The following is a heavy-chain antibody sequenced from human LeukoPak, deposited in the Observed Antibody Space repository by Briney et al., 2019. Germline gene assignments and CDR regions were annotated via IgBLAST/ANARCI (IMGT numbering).Heavy chain of an antibody. CDR3: AKKEGDTYASSYMDA. Sequence: RQAPGKGLEYGSTISSNGISPYYANSVKGRFTIYRDNYKNTLYVKMNSLRAEDTATYYCAKKEGDTYASSYMDAWGQGTPVTVSS. V-gene: IGHV3-64*04. J-gene: IGHJ6*03. CDR2: ISSNGISP. D-gene: IGHD2-21*02.